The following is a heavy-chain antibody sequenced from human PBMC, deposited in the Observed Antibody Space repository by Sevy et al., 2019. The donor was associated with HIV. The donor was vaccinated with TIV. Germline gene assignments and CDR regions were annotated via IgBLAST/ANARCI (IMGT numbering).Heavy chain of an antibody. CDR2: IKQDGSEK. CDR1: GFTFSSYW. D-gene: IGHD3-3*01. J-gene: IGHJ6*02. Sequence: GGSLRLSCAASGFTFSSYWMSWVRQAPGKGLEWVANIKQDGSEKYYVDSVQGRFTISRDNAKNSLYLQMNSLRAEDTAVYYCARDTVLRFLEWLPTSHYYYGMDVWGQGTTVTVSS. CDR3: ARDTVLRFLEWLPTSHYYYGMDV. V-gene: IGHV3-7*01.